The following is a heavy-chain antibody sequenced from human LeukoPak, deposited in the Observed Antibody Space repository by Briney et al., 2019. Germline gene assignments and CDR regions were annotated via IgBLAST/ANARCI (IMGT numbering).Heavy chain of an antibody. J-gene: IGHJ2*01. CDR2: INHSGTT. V-gene: IGHV4-34*01. Sequence: SGTLSLTCAVYGGSFSGFHWSWIRQPPGKGLEWIGEINHSGTTKYNPSLKSRVTISVDTSKNQFSLKLSSVTAADTAVYYCARVYYSNSYDYWYFDLWGRGTLVTVSS. CDR3: ARVYYSNSYDYWYFDL. CDR1: GGSFSGFH. D-gene: IGHD6-13*01.